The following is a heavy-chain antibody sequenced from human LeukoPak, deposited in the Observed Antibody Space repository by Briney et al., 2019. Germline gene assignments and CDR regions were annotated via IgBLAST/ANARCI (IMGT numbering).Heavy chain of an antibody. CDR3: ARDQGPPAGAFDI. J-gene: IGHJ3*02. Sequence: GSIIPMRGIATYAQKFQGRVTITADKSTSTAYMELSSLRSEDTAVYYCARDQGPPAGAFDIWGQGTMVTVSS. V-gene: IGHV1-69*04. D-gene: IGHD1-14*01. CDR2: IIPMRGIA.